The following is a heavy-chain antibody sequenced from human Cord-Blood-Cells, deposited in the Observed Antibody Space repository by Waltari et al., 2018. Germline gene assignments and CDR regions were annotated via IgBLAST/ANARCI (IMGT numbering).Heavy chain of an antibody. V-gene: IGHV3-23*01. CDR1: GFTFSSYA. D-gene: IGHD5-12*01. J-gene: IGHJ3*02. CDR3: AKDREGYSGYDDAFDI. Sequence: EVQLLESGGGLVQPGGSLRLSSAASGFTFSSYARSGVRQAPGKGLEWVSAISGSGGSTYYADSVKGRFTISRDNSKNTLYLQMNSLRAEDTAVYYCAKDREGYSGYDDAFDIWGQGTMVTVSS. CDR2: ISGSGGST.